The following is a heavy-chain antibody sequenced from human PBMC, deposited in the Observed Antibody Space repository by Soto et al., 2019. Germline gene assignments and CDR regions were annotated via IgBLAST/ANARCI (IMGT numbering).Heavy chain of an antibody. J-gene: IGHJ5*02. Sequence: GESLKLSCTGSVYSFTSYWIGWVRQMPGKGLEWMGIIYPGDSDTRYSPSFQGQVTISADKSISTAYLQWSSLKASDTAMYYCARRYCSSTSCTRGGWFDPWGQGTLVTVS. V-gene: IGHV5-51*01. D-gene: IGHD2-2*01. CDR2: IYPGDSDT. CDR3: ARRYCSSTSCTRGGWFDP. CDR1: VYSFTSYW.